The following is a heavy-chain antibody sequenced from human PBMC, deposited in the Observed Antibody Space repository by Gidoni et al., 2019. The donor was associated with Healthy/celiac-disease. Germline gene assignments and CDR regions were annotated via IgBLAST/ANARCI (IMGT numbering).Heavy chain of an antibody. CDR3: ARRNYYDSRQTVGAFDI. D-gene: IGHD3-22*01. J-gene: IGHJ3*02. CDR1: GGTFSSYA. CDR2: IIPIFGTA. Sequence: QVQLVQSGAEVKKPGSSVKVSCKASGGTFSSYAISWVRQAPGQGLEWMGGIIPIFGTANYAQKFQGRVTITADESTSTAYMELSSLRSEDTAVYYCARRNYYDSRQTVGAFDIWGQGTMVTVSS. V-gene: IGHV1-69*01.